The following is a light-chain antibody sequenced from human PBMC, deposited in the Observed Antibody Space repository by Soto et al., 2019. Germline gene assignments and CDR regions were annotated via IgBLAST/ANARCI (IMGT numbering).Light chain of an antibody. V-gene: IGKV1-5*01. CDR3: QQYNSYPWT. J-gene: IGKJ1*01. CDR1: QSISSW. CDR2: DAA. Sequence: DIQMTQSPSTLSASVGDRVTITCRASQSISSWLAWYQQKPGKAPKLLIYDAASLESGVPSRFSGSGSGTEFTLTISSLQPDDFATYYYQQYNSYPWTFGQGTKV.